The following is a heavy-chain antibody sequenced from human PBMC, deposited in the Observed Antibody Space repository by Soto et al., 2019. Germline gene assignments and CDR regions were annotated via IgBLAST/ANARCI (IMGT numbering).Heavy chain of an antibody. CDR3: ARDSSGRHDY. CDR2: IYQSGTT. CDR1: GGSVRSGSYY. J-gene: IGHJ4*02. V-gene: IGHV4-61*01. D-gene: IGHD3-22*01. Sequence: QLQLQESGPGLLQPSETLSLTCSVSGGSVRSGSYYWTWIRQPPGKGLEWIGYIYQSGTTNYNASLKSRGTISIDTSKSQFFLKLNAVTAADTAVYYCARDSSGRHDYWGQGTLVTVSS.